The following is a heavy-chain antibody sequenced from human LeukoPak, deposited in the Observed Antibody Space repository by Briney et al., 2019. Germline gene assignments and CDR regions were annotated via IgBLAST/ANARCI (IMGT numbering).Heavy chain of an antibody. D-gene: IGHD2-2*01. CDR2: ISAYNGNT. CDR1: GYTFTSYG. J-gene: IGHJ6*02. V-gene: IGHV1-18*01. CDR3: ARVDCSSTSCYHYGMDV. Sequence: SVKVSFKASGYTFTSYGISWVRPAPGQGLEWMGWISAYNGNTNYAQKLQGRVTMTTDTSTSTAYMELRSLRSDDTAVYYCARVDCSSTSCYHYGMDVWGQGTTVTVSS.